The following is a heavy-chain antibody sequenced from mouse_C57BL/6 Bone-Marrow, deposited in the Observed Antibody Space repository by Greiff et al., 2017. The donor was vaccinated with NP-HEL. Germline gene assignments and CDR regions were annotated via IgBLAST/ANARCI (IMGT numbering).Heavy chain of an antibody. V-gene: IGHV1-62-2*01. CDR3: ARHEEARYGSSLYYFDY. CDR1: GYTFTEYT. CDR2: FYPGSGSI. Sequence: QVQLKESGAELVKPGASVKLSCKASGYTFTEYTIHWVKQRSGQGLEWIGWFYPGSGSIKYNEKFKDKATLTADKSSSTVYMELSRLTSEDSAVYFCARHEEARYGSSLYYFDYWGQGTTLTVSS. D-gene: IGHD1-1*01. J-gene: IGHJ2*01.